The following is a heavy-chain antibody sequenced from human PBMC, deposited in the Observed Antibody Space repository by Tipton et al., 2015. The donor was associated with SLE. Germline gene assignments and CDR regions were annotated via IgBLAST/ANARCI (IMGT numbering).Heavy chain of an antibody. D-gene: IGHD3-3*01. CDR3: ASAGSITIFGVVFAFDI. Sequence: TLSLTCTVSGGPISSYCWSWIRQSPGKGLEWIGYIYNSGTTNYNPSLMSRVIISVDTSKNQFSLKLTSVSAGDTAVYYCASAGSITIFGVVFAFDIWGQGTMVTVSS. V-gene: IGHV4-59*01. CDR2: IYNSGTT. J-gene: IGHJ3*02. CDR1: GGPISSYC.